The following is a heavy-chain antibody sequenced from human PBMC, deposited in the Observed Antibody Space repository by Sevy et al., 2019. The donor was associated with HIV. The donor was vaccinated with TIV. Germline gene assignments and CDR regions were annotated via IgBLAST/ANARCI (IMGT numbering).Heavy chain of an antibody. CDR2: VKSKTEGGTT. CDR1: GFNFSNVW. D-gene: IGHD3-16*01. Sequence: GGSLRLSCAASGFNFSNVWMSWIRQAPGKGLEGVGHVKSKTEGGTTDYAAPVRGRFAISRDDSKNTLYLEMTSLKTEDTAVYYYATGGSLFQHWGQGTLVTVSS. J-gene: IGHJ1*01. CDR3: ATGGSLFQH. V-gene: IGHV3-15*01.